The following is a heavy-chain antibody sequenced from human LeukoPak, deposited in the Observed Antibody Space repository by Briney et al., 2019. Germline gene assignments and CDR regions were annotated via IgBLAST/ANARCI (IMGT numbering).Heavy chain of an antibody. D-gene: IGHD6-13*01. V-gene: IGHV4-34*01. Sequence: PSETLSLTCAVYGGSFSGYYWSWIRQPPGKGLEWIGEINHSGSTNYNPSLKSRVTISVDTSKNQFSLKLSSVTAADTAVYYCARHVKWYSSSWSRNNWFDPWGQGTLVTVSS. CDR2: INHSGST. CDR1: GGSFSGYY. CDR3: ARHVKWYSSSWSRNNWFDP. J-gene: IGHJ5*02.